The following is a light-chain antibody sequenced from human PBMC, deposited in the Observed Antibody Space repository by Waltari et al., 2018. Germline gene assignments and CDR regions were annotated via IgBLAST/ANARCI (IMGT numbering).Light chain of an antibody. J-gene: IGLJ3*02. Sequence: QSVLTQPPSASGTPGQRVTISCSGSSSNIGSNTVAWYEQFPGMAPRLLIYSKNGRPSGVPDRFSGSNSGSSASLTISGLHFEDEADYYCATWDDSLNGRVFGGGTKLTVL. V-gene: IGLV1-44*01. CDR1: SSNIGSNT. CDR3: ATWDDSLNGRV. CDR2: SKN.